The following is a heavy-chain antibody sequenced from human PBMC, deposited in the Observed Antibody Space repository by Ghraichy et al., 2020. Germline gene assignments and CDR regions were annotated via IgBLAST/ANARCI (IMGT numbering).Heavy chain of an antibody. J-gene: IGHJ6*03. CDR1: GGSISSYY. D-gene: IGHD3-10*01. V-gene: IGHV4-59*01. CDR3: ARVGRAGSYGYYYYYYMDV. CDR2: IYYSGST. Sequence: SEILSLTCTVSGGSISSYYWSWIRQPPGKGLEWIGYIYYSGSTNYNPSLKSRVTISVDTSKNQFSLKLSSVTAADTAVYYCARVGRAGSYGYYYYYYMDVWGKGTTVTVSS.